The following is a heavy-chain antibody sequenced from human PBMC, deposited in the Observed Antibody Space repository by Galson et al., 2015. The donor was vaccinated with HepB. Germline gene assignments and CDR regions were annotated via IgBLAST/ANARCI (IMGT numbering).Heavy chain of an antibody. Sequence: SLRLSCAASGFDFDKYAIHWVRQVPGKGLEWVSGINWSGDTLTYADSVRGRFTISKDSAKKFLYLQMNSLRAEDTALYYCVKDRGNYYDSSCYLMGAFDIWGQGTMVT. CDR3: VKDRGNYYDSSCYLMGAFDI. CDR1: GFDFDKYA. J-gene: IGHJ3*02. CDR2: INWSGDTL. D-gene: IGHD3-22*01. V-gene: IGHV3-9*01.